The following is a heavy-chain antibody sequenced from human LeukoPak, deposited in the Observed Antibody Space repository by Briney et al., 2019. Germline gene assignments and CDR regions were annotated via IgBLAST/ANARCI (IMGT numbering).Heavy chain of an antibody. CDR2: ISWNSGSI. Sequence: GRSLRLSCAASGFTFDDYTMHWVRQAPGKGLEWVSGISWNSGSIGYADSVKGRFTISRDNAKNSLYLQMNSLRAEDTALYYCAADCSSTSCQSSWGQGTLVTVSS. V-gene: IGHV3-9*01. CDR3: AADCSSTSCQSS. CDR1: GFTFDDYT. J-gene: IGHJ5*02. D-gene: IGHD2-2*01.